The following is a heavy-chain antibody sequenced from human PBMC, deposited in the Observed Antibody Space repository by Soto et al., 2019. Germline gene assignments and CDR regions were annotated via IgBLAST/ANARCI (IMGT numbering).Heavy chain of an antibody. CDR1: GFTFSSYS. CDR3: ARHPERIAEIGWFDP. J-gene: IGHJ5*02. CDR2: ISSSSSTI. V-gene: IGHV3-48*01. Sequence: EVQLVESGGGLVQPGGSLRLSCAASGFTFSSYSMNWVHQAPGKGLEWVSYISSSSSTIYYADSVKGRFTISRDNAKNSLYLQMNSLRAEDTAVYYCARHPERIAEIGWFDPWGRGTLVTVSS. D-gene: IGHD6-13*01.